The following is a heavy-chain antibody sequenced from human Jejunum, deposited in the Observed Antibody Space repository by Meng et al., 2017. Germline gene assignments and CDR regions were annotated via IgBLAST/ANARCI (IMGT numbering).Heavy chain of an antibody. CDR2: ISASGVHT. J-gene: IGHJ6*02. CDR3: AKRQGQYYYHNGMDV. V-gene: IGHV3-23*01. CDR1: GFTFSNYA. Sequence: GESLKISCTTSGFTFSNYAMNWVRQAPGRGLEWVAGISASGVHTFYADSVKGRFTISRDDSNDTVYVQMNGLRAEDAALYYCAKRQGQYYYHNGMDVWGRGTTVTVSS.